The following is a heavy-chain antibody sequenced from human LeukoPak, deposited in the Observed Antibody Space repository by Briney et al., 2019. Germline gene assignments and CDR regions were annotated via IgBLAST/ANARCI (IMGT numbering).Heavy chain of an antibody. Sequence: SETLSLTCAVYGGSFSGYYWSWIRQPPGKGLEWIGEINHSGSTNYNPSLKSRVTISVDTSKNQFSLKLSSVTAADTAVYYCANLGRYYYMDVWGKGTTVTVSS. CDR2: INHSGST. CDR3: ANLGRYYYMDV. D-gene: IGHD3/OR15-3a*01. J-gene: IGHJ6*03. CDR1: GGSFSGYY. V-gene: IGHV4-34*01.